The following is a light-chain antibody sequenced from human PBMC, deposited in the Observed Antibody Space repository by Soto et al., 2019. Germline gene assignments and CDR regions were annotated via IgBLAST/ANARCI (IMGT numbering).Light chain of an antibody. Sequence: QSVLTQPPSASGTPGQRVTISCSGSFSNIGSNTVNWYQHLPGTAPRLLIYTDNQRPSGVPDRFSGSKSGTSASLAISGLQSEDEADSFCAAWDDSLNGVLFGGGTKLTVL. CDR1: FSNIGSNT. CDR3: AAWDDSLNGVL. CDR2: TDN. J-gene: IGLJ2*01. V-gene: IGLV1-44*01.